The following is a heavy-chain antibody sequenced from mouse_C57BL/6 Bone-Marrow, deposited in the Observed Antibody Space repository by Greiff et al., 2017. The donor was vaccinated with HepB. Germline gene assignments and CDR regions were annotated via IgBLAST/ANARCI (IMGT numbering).Heavy chain of an antibody. Sequence: QVQLQQPGAELVKPGASVKLSCKASGYTFTSYWMHWVKQRPGQGLEWIGMIHPNSGSTNYNEKFKSKATLTVAKSSSTAYMQLSSLTSEDSAVYYCARGDLYGSSTDYWGQGTTLTVSS. V-gene: IGHV1-64*01. D-gene: IGHD1-1*01. CDR3: ARGDLYGSSTDY. CDR2: IHPNSGST. J-gene: IGHJ2*01. CDR1: GYTFTSYW.